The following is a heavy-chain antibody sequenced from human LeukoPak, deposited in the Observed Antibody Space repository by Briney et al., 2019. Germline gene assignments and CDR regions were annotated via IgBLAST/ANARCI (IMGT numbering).Heavy chain of an antibody. CDR1: GFTFSSYG. D-gene: IGHD3-9*01. V-gene: IGHV3-33*01. CDR3: ARPVYDTLTGYYFDAFDI. CDR2: IWYDGSNK. J-gene: IGHJ3*02. Sequence: AGRSLRLSCAASGFTFSSYGMHWVRQAPGKGLEWVAVIWYDGSNKYYADSVKGRFTISRDNSKNTLYLQMNSLRAEDTAVYYCARPVYDTLTGYYFDAFDIWGQGTMVTVSS.